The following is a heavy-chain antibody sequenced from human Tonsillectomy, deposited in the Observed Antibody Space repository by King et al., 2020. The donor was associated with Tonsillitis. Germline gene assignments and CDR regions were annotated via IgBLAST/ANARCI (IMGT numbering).Heavy chain of an antibody. J-gene: IGHJ4*02. Sequence: VQLQQWGAGLLKPSETLSLTCAVYGGSFSDYYWSWIRQAPGKGLEWIGEINHSGTTNYNPSFKSRVSISVDTSKKHFSLSLRYVTAADTAVYYCARYEYIRSSIFDYWGQGTLVTVSS. CDR2: INHSGTT. CDR3: ARYEYIRSSIFDY. CDR1: GGSFSDYY. D-gene: IGHD6-6*01. V-gene: IGHV4-34*01.